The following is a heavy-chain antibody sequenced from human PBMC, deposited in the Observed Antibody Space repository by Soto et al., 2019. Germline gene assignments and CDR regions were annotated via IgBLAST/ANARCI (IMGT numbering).Heavy chain of an antibody. D-gene: IGHD3-10*01. CDR3: ARAVLLWFGELLPHYYYGMDV. V-gene: IGHV1-69*01. CDR1: GGTFSSYA. CDR2: IIPIFGTA. Sequence: QVQLVQSGAEVKKPGSSVKVSCKASGGTFSSYAISWVRQAPGQGLEWMGGIIPIFGTANYAQKFQGRVTITADESTSTAYMELSSLRSEDTAVYYCARAVLLWFGELLPHYYYGMDVWGQGTTVTVSS. J-gene: IGHJ6*02.